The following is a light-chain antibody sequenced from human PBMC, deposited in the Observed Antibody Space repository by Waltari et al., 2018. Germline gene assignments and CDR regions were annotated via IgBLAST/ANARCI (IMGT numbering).Light chain of an antibody. Sequence: QSVLTQPPSASGTPGKRVTVSGSGSTSNIGRHSVNGYQQLPGTAPKILISNNNDRPPGVPDRCSGSTSGTSASLVISGLQSVDEADYYCAAWDDSLNGWVFGGGTKVTVL. CDR2: NNN. V-gene: IGLV1-44*01. CDR3: AAWDDSLNGWV. CDR1: TSNIGRHS. J-gene: IGLJ3*02.